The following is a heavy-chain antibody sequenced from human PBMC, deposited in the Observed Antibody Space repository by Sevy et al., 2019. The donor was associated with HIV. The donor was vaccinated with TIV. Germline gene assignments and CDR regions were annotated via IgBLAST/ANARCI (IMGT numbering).Heavy chain of an antibody. CDR3: ASRGYCGGGSCYSGPNDY. V-gene: IGHV3-48*02. Sequence: GGSLRLSCAASTFTFSSYNMHWVRQAPGKGLEWVSYISSSSGTRYYADSVKGRFTISRDNAKNSLFLQMNSLRDEDTAVYYCASRGYCGGGSCYSGPNDYWGQGTLVTVSS. CDR1: TFTFSSYN. D-gene: IGHD2-15*01. J-gene: IGHJ4*02. CDR2: ISSSSGTR.